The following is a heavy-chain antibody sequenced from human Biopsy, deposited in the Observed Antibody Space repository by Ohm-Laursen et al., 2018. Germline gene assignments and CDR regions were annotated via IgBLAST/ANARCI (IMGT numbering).Heavy chain of an antibody. CDR2: IRSKAKRYAP. D-gene: IGHD3-10*01. CDR1: GFTFSASA. J-gene: IGHJ4*02. V-gene: IGHV3-73*01. Sequence: SLRLSCTASGFTFSASAVHWVRQASGKGLEWVGRIRSKAKRYAPAYAASVTARFTITRNDSKNTAFLQMNSLKTEDTAVYYCTLEGAGFDNWGQGTLVTVSS. CDR3: TLEGAGFDN.